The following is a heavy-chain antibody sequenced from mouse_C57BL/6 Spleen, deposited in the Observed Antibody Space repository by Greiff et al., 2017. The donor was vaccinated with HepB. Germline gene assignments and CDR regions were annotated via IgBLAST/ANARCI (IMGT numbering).Heavy chain of an antibody. CDR1: GYAFSSYW. J-gene: IGHJ4*01. CDR2: IYPGDGDT. CDR3: ARNYDGYYYAMDY. Sequence: QVQLKQSGAELVKPGASVKISCKASGYAFSSYWMNWVKQRPGKGLEWIGQIYPGDGDTNYNGKFKGKATLTADKSSSTAYMQLSSLTSEDSAVYFCARNYDGYYYAMDYWGQGTSVTVSS. V-gene: IGHV1-80*01. D-gene: IGHD2-4*01.